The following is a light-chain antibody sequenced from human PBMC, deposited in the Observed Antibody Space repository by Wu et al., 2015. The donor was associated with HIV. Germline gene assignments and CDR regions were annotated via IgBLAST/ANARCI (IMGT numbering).Light chain of an antibody. CDR2: GAS. V-gene: IGKV3D-15*01. J-gene: IGKJ3*01. Sequence: EKVMTQSPATLSVSLGERATLSCRASQSVGSNLAWYQQKPGQAPRLLIYGASTRATGIPDRFSGSGSGTDFTLTISSLEPEDFAVYFCQQYDTSTFPFGPGTTVDIK. CDR1: QSVGSN. CDR3: QQYDTSTFP.